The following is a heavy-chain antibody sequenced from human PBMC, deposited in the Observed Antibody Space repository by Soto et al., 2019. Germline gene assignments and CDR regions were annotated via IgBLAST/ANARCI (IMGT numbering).Heavy chain of an antibody. V-gene: IGHV5-10-1*01. Sequence: GESLKITCTGSGYTFSAYWIGWVRKLPGKGLEWMGRIDPSDSYTNYSPSFQGHVTISADKSISTAYLQWSSLKASDTAMYYCARHPLNYYDSSGGMDVWGQGTTVTVSS. J-gene: IGHJ6*02. CDR1: GYTFSAYW. CDR3: ARHPLNYYDSSGGMDV. CDR2: IDPSDSYT. D-gene: IGHD3-22*01.